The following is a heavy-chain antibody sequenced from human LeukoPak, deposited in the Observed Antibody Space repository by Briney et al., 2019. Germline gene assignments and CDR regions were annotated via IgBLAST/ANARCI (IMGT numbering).Heavy chain of an antibody. Sequence: SETLSLTCTVSGGSISSYYWSWIRQPAGKGLEWIGRIYTSGSTNYNPSLKSRVTISVDTSKNQFSLKLSSVTAADTAVYYCARHGWRYDFWSGYYKDYFDYWGQGTLVTVSS. CDR2: IYTSGST. J-gene: IGHJ4*02. D-gene: IGHD3-3*01. CDR3: ARHGWRYDFWSGYYKDYFDY. CDR1: GGSISSYY. V-gene: IGHV4-4*07.